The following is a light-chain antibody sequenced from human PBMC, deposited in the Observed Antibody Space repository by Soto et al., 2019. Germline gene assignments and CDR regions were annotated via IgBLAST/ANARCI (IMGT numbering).Light chain of an antibody. CDR2: DTS. J-gene: IGKJ5*01. V-gene: IGKV3-20*01. CDR1: QTLSNSF. CDR3: QQYGTSEII. Sequence: EIVLTQSPGTLSLSPGERATLSCRASQTLSNSFIAWYQQKPGQAPRLLIYDTSSRATGVPDRYSASGSRTDFTLTICRLEPEDFAVFFCQQYGTSEIIFGQGTRLEIK.